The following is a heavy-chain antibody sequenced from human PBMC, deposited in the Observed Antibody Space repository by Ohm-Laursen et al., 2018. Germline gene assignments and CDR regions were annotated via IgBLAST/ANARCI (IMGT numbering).Heavy chain of an antibody. CDR3: ARSGGRSSCYLCPDV. Sequence: PSVKASCKVSGYTFTSYCISWVRHAPGQGLEWLGWISAHNGNTKNAQKAQGRDSMTTETSTRTAYMELRSLGTDDAAVYYCARSGGRSSCYLCPDVWGRGTTVTVSS. CDR1: GYTFTSYC. V-gene: IGHV1-18*01. CDR2: ISAHNGNT. D-gene: IGHD6-13*01. J-gene: IGHJ6*02.